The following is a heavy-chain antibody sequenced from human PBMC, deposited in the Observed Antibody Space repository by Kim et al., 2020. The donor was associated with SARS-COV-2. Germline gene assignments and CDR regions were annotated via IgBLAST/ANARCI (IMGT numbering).Heavy chain of an antibody. J-gene: IGHJ3*02. CDR3: ARLSATSGVWAFDM. D-gene: IGHD3-16*01. Sequence: TTPHKRRVTITRYTSKNQFSLKLSSVTAADTAVYYCARLSATSGVWAFDMWGQGTMVIVSS. V-gene: IGHV4-59*08.